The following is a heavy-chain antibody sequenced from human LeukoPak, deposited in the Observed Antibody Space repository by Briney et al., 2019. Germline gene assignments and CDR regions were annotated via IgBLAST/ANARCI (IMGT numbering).Heavy chain of an antibody. D-gene: IGHD6-13*01. CDR2: ISSSSSYI. CDR3: ARDMLYSSSWYFPFDY. CDR1: GFTFSSYS. Sequence: PGGSLRLSCAASGFTFSSYSMNWVRQAPGKGLEWVSSISSSSSYIYYADSVKGRFTISRVNAKNSLYLQMNSLRAEDTAVYYCARDMLYSSSWYFPFDYWGQGTLVTVSS. J-gene: IGHJ4*02. V-gene: IGHV3-21*01.